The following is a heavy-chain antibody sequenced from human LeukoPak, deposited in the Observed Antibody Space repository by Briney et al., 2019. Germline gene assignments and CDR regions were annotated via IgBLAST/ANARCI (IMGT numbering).Heavy chain of an antibody. J-gene: IGHJ4*02. V-gene: IGHV4-4*07. Sequence: SETLSLTCSVSGGSISSYYWSWIRQPAGKGREWIGRIYTTGNTDYNPSLKSRVTMSVDTSKNQFSLNLSSVTAADTAVYYCARDARGWSGFDYWRQGTLVTVSS. CDR3: ARDARGWSGFDY. CDR2: IYTTGNT. CDR1: GGSISSYY. D-gene: IGHD3-3*01.